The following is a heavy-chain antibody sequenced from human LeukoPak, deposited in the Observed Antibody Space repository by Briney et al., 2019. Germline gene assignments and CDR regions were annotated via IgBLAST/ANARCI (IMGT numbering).Heavy chain of an antibody. V-gene: IGHV4-59*02. D-gene: IGHD4-11*01. CDR3: ARDGSNWSNDYYHGVDV. CDR2: VYYSGSA. J-gene: IGHJ6*02. Sequence: QPSETLSLTCTVSGDSVTTYYWSWIRQPPEKGLEWLGYVYYSGSATYNPSLKSRVTISVDTSKNQFSLRLSSVTAADTAVYYCARDGSNWSNDYYHGVDVWGQGTTVTV. CDR1: GDSVTTYY.